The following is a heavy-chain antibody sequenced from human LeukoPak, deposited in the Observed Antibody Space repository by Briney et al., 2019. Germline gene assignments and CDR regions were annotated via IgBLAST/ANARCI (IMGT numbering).Heavy chain of an antibody. J-gene: IGHJ3*01. CDR3: ARTPGQQWLQDAFDV. D-gene: IGHD6-19*01. CDR2: ISSSSSTI. V-gene: IGHV3-48*04. CDR1: GFTFSSYS. Sequence: GGSLRLSCAASGFTFSSYSMNWVRQAPGKGLEWVSYISSSSSTIYYADSVKGRFTISRDDARNSLYLQMNSLRAEDTAVYFCARTPGQQWLQDAFDVWGQGTMVTVSS.